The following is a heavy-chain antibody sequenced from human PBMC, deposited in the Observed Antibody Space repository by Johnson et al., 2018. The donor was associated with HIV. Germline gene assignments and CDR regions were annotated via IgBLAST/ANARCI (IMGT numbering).Heavy chain of an antibody. J-gene: IGHJ3*02. CDR2: IKQDGSET. CDR1: GFTFSDYW. Sequence: AQLVESGGGLVQPGGSLRLSCAGSGFTFSDYWMKWVRQAPGKGLEWVAKIKQDGSETYYVDSVKGRFTISRDNAKNLLFLQMNSLRAEDTAVYYCGFDIWGQGTMVTVSS. V-gene: IGHV3-7*05. CDR3: GFDI.